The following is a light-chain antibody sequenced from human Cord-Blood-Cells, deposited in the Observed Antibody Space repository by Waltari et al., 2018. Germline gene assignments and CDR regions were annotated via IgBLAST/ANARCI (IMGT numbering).Light chain of an antibody. CDR1: SSDVGGYNY. Sequence: QSALTQPASVSGSPGQSITISCTGTSSDVGGYNYVSWYQQHPGKAPKPMIYVVSNRPAGVSNRFSGSKSGNTASLTISGLQAEDEADYYCSSYTSSSTWVFGGGTKLTVL. J-gene: IGLJ3*02. V-gene: IGLV2-14*03. CDR2: VVS. CDR3: SSYTSSSTWV.